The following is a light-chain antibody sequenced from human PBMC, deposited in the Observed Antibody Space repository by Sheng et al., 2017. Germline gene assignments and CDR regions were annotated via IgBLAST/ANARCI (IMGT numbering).Light chain of an antibody. V-gene: IGKV3-20*01. J-gene: IGKJ2*04. CDR3: HQYDSGGS. Sequence: EIVLTQSPGTLSLSPGERATLSCRASQSVSTRYLAWYQQKPGQAPRLLIFASSRRATGITDRFSGSGSGTDFSLTISRLEPEDFAVYFCHQYDSGGSFGQGTKAGD. CDR2: ASS. CDR1: QSVSTRY.